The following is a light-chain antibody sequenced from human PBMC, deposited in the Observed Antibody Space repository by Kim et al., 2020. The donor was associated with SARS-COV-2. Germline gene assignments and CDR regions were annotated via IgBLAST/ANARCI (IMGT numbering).Light chain of an antibody. CDR3: AAWDDSLNGPHVL. J-gene: IGLJ2*01. CDR2: SNN. Sequence: VTISCSGRGCNIRSHPENWYQHHPPAAPKLLVHSNNQRPSGVPDRFTGSNSGTSASPAISGLQSEDEADYYCAAWDDSLNGPHVLFGGGTQLTVL. V-gene: IGLV1-44*01. CDR1: GCNIRSHP.